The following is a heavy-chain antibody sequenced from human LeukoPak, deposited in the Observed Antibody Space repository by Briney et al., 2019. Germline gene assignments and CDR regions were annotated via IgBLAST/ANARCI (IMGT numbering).Heavy chain of an antibody. V-gene: IGHV4-59*01. D-gene: IGHD3-3*01. Sequence: SETLSLTCTVSGGSISSYYWGWIRQPPGKGLEWIGYIYYSGSTNYNPSLKSRVTISVDTSKNQFSLKLSSVTAADTAVYYCARGDFWSGYSYYYYYYMDVWGKGISVTVSS. CDR2: IYYSGST. CDR3: ARGDFWSGYSYYYYYYMDV. CDR1: GGSISSYY. J-gene: IGHJ6*03.